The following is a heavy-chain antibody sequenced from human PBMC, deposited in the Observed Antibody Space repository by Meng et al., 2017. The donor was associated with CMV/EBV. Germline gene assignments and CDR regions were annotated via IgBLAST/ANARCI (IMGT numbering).Heavy chain of an antibody. J-gene: IGHJ5*02. D-gene: IGHD6-6*01. CDR3: AKAAARSWFDP. V-gene: IGHV3-9*01. CDR2: ISWNSGSI. Sequence: SLKIPCAASGFTFDDYAMHWVRQAPGKGLEWVSGISWNSGSIGYADSVKGRFTISRDNAKNSLYLQMNSLRAEDTALYYCAKAAARSWFDPWGQGTLVTVSS. CDR1: GFTFDDYA.